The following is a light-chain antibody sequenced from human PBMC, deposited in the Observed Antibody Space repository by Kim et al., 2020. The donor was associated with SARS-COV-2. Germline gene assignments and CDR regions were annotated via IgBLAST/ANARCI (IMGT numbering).Light chain of an antibody. Sequence: QSALTQPASVSGSLGQSITISCTGTNSDIGYYNFVSWYQQHPGKAPKLIIYDVTRRPSDISNRFSGSKSGNTASLTISGLQAEDEADYYCISYTSSTTLVVFGGGTQLTVL. J-gene: IGLJ2*01. V-gene: IGLV2-14*03. CDR2: DVT. CDR3: ISYTSSTTLVV. CDR1: NSDIGYYNF.